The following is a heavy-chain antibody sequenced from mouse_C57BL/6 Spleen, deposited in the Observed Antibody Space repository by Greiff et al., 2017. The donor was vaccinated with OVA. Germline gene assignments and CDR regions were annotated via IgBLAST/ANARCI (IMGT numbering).Heavy chain of an antibody. V-gene: IGHV1-4*01. CDR3: GRSGGYAMDY. CDR1: GYTFTSYT. D-gene: IGHD3-1*01. CDR2: INPSSGYT. Sequence: QVQLQQSGAELARPGASVKMSCKASGYTFTSYTMHWVKQRPGQGLEWIGYINPSSGYTKYNQKFKDQATLTADKSSSTAYMQLSSLTSEDSAVYYCGRSGGYAMDYWGQGTSVTVSS. J-gene: IGHJ4*01.